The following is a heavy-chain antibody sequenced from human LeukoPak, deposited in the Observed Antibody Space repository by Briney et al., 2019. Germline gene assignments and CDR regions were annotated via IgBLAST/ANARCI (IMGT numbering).Heavy chain of an antibody. D-gene: IGHD1-26*01. V-gene: IGHV3-23*01. J-gene: IGHJ4*02. Sequence: VGSLRLSCAASGFPFTTSAMSWVRQTPGKGLEWVSAISAGGGLTNYADSVRGRFTISTDDSKNTVYLYMNGLRADDTAVYYCARRATTREFDFWGQGTLVTVPS. CDR3: ARRATTREFDF. CDR1: GFPFTTSA. CDR2: ISAGGGLT.